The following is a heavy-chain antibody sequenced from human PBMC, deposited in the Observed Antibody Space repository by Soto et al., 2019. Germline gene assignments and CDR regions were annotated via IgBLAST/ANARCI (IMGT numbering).Heavy chain of an antibody. J-gene: IGHJ3*02. D-gene: IGHD3-10*01. Sequence: QVQLEQSGAEVKKPGSSVKISCKASGGTLSDHGVSWLRQAPGQGLEWVGGTIPVFNTAKYAPKFQGRVTMSADKSTNIVYMELGSLRSDDTAFYYWARGVYGWGNYYTGPSALDMWGRGTLVIVSS. CDR1: GGTLSDHG. CDR3: ARGVYGWGNYYTGPSALDM. CDR2: TIPVFNTA. V-gene: IGHV1-69*06.